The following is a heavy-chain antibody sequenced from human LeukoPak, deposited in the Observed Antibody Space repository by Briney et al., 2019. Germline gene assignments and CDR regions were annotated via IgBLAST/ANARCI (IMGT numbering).Heavy chain of an antibody. Sequence: GGSLRLSCAASGFTVSSNYMSWVRQAPGKGLEWVSVIYGGGNIYSPASVKGRFTISRDNSKNTLYLQMNSLRAEDTAVYYCARGAGYNYPYYFDYWGQRTLVTVSS. V-gene: IGHV3-53*01. CDR1: GFTVSSNY. J-gene: IGHJ4*02. CDR3: ARGAGYNYPYYFDY. D-gene: IGHD5-24*01. CDR2: IYGGGNI.